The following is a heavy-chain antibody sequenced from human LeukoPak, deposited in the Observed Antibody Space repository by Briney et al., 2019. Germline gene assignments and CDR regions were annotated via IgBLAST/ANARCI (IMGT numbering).Heavy chain of an antibody. V-gene: IGHV1-8*01. CDR1: GYTFTSYD. J-gene: IGHJ6*02. D-gene: IGHD2-15*01. Sequence: ASVKVSCEASGYTFTSYDINWVRQATGQGLEWMGWMNPNSGNTGYAQKFQGRVTMTRNTSISTAYMELSSLRSEDTAVYYCARGPAQDMVYYYYYGMDVWGQGTTVTVSS. CDR3: ARGPAQDMVYYYYYGMDV. CDR2: MNPNSGNT.